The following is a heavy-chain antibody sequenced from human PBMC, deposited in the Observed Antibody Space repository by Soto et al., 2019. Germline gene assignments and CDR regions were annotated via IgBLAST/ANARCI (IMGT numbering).Heavy chain of an antibody. CDR3: TRSIGSGGVIGGFDY. CDR1: GGTFNTYA. J-gene: IGHJ4*02. CDR2: IIPMFDTP. V-gene: IGHV1-69*01. D-gene: IGHD3-16*02. Sequence: QVQLVQSETEVKKPGSAVKVSCKASGGTFNTYAMNWVRQAPGQGLERMGGIIPMFDTPRYAQKFQGRVTVPVDESTNTAYMELSSLRSDDTAVYYCTRSIGSGGVIGGFDYWGQGTLVTVSS.